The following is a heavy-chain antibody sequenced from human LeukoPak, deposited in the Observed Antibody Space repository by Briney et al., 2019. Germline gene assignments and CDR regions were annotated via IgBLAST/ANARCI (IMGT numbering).Heavy chain of an antibody. J-gene: IGHJ4*02. D-gene: IGHD6-19*01. CDR1: GFTFSSYA. V-gene: IGHV3-23*01. CDR2: ISGSGGST. CDR3: AKDLGRGWFVY. Sequence: PGGSLRLXCAASGFTFSSYAMSWDRQAPGKGLEWVSAISGSGGSTYYADSVKGRFTISRDNSKNTLYLQMNSLRAEDTAVYYCAKDLGRGWFVYWGQGTLVTVSS.